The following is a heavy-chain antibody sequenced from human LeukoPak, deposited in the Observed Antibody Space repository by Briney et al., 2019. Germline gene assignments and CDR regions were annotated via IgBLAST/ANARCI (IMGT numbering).Heavy chain of an antibody. CDR3: ARDFDYGDGFDY. Sequence: GGSLRLSCAASGFTFSDRYMDWVRQAPGKGLEWVGRTRNKAYSYITEYAACVKGRFTISRDNSKNSLYLQMNSLKTEDTAVYYCARDFDYGDGFDYWGQGTLVTVSS. D-gene: IGHD4-17*01. CDR2: TRNKAYSYIT. CDR1: GFTFSDRY. J-gene: IGHJ4*02. V-gene: IGHV3-72*01.